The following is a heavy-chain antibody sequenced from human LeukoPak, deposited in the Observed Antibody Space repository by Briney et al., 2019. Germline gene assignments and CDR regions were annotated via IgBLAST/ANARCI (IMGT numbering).Heavy chain of an antibody. CDR2: IYSSGST. Sequence: SETLSLTCTVSSDSINSGNYYWNWIRQPAGTGPEWIGRIYSSGSTNYNPSLKSRVTISVDTSKNQFSLKLSSVTAADTAVYYCASNTGTVFDNWGQGALVTVSS. J-gene: IGHJ4*02. CDR1: SDSINSGNYY. D-gene: IGHD1-1*01. V-gene: IGHV4-61*02. CDR3: ASNTGTVFDN.